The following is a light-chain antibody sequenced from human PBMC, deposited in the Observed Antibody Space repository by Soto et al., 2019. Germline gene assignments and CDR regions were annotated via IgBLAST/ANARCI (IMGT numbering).Light chain of an antibody. CDR1: QGISSY. CDR2: AAS. J-gene: IGKJ4*01. V-gene: IGKV1-9*01. CDR3: QHLDSYPLT. Sequence: IQLTQSPSSLSESVGDRVTISCWASQGISSYLAWYQQTPGKAPRLLIFAASTLQSGVPSRFSGSGSGTDFTLTISGLQPEDLGTYYCQHLDSYPLTFGGGTKVEIK.